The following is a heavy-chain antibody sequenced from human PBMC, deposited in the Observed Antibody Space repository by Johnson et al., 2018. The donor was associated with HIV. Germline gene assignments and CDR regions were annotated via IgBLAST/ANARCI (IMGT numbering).Heavy chain of an antibody. CDR2: IRYDGSNK. Sequence: QVQLVESGGGVVQPGRSVRLYCAASGFIFSTYGMHWVRQAPGKGLEWVAVIRYDGSNKYYADSVKGRFTISRDNSKNTLYLQMNSLRAEDTAGYYCAKSAPGYDSSGYRNAFDSWGQGTMVTVSS. D-gene: IGHD3-22*01. CDR3: AKSAPGYDSSGYRNAFDS. J-gene: IGHJ3*02. V-gene: IGHV3-30*02. CDR1: GFIFSTYG.